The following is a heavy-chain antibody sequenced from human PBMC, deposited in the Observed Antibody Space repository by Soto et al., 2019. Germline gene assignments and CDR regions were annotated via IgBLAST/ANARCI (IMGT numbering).Heavy chain of an antibody. V-gene: IGHV3-48*01. CDR1: GFTFSNSS. CDR3: ARRTVVSGRNFYYFYGMDV. Sequence: EVQLVESGGGLVQPGGSLRLSCVASGFTFSNSSMHWVRQAAGKGLEWISYISSNSVTIYYTDSVKGRFTMSRDNARNSLFLQMTSLRADDTAVYYCARRTVVSGRNFYYFYGMDVWGLGTTVTVSS. CDR2: ISSNSVTI. D-gene: IGHD3-22*01. J-gene: IGHJ6*02.